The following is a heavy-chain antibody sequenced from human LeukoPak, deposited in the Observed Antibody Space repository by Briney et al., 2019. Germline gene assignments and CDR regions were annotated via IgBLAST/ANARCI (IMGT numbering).Heavy chain of an antibody. D-gene: IGHD3-10*01. CDR1: GGSISNYY. CDR2: IYYSGAT. Sequence: RPSETLSLTCTVSGGSISNYYWSWIRQPPGKGLEWIGHIYYSGATMYNPSLKSRITISVDTSKNQFSLMLSSVTAADTAVYYCARFGITVVRGGKYYFDYWGQGTLVTVSS. CDR3: ARFGITVVRGGKYYFDY. J-gene: IGHJ4*02. V-gene: IGHV4-59*08.